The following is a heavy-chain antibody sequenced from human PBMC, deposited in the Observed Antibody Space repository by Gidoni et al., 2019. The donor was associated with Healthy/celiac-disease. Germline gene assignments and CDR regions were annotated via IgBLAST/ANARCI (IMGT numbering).Heavy chain of an antibody. J-gene: IGHJ6*03. D-gene: IGHD2-15*01. CDR2: IWYDGSNK. Sequence: GVVQPGRSLRLSCAASGFTFSSYGMHWVRQAPGKGLEWVAVIWYDGSNKYYADSVKGRFTISRDNSKNTLYLQMNSLRAEDTAVYYCARDPLVAARNYYYYYYMDVWGKGTTVTVSS. CDR1: GFTFSSYG. CDR3: ARDPLVAARNYYYYYYMDV. V-gene: IGHV3-33*01.